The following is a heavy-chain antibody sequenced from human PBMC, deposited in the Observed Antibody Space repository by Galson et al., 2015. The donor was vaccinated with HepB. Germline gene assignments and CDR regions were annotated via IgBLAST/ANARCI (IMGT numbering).Heavy chain of an antibody. V-gene: IGHV3-11*06. CDR1: GFTFSHYY. J-gene: IGHJ4*02. Sequence: SLRLSCAASGFTFSHYYMSWIRQAPGKGLEWVSFISSSGSYTKSVDSVQGRFTISRDNAKNSLYLQMNSLRAEDTAVYYCARENYIVDSWGQGTLVTVSS. CDR2: ISSSGSYT. CDR3: ARENYIVDS. D-gene: IGHD2-15*01.